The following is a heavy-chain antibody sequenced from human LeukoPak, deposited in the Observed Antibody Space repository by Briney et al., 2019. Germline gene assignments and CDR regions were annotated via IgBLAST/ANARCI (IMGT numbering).Heavy chain of an antibody. CDR3: ARDRYSSGWYGDFDC. CDR1: GFTFSSYA. D-gene: IGHD6-19*01. V-gene: IGHV3-30-3*01. J-gene: IGHJ4*01. Sequence: GGSLRLSCAASGFTFSSYAMHWVRQAPGKGLEWVAVISSDGSNNYYADSVKGRFTISRDNSNNTLYLQLNSLRADDTAVYYCARDRYSSGWYGDFDCWGHGTLITVSS. CDR2: ISSDGSNN.